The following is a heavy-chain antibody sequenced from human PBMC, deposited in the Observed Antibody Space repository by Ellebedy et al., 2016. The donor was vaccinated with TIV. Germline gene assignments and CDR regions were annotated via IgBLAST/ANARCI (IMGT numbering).Heavy chain of an antibody. V-gene: IGHV3-30-3*01. J-gene: IGHJ4*02. Sequence: GESLKISCAASGFPFSDNAMTWVRQAPGKGLEWVAVISHDGSSQYYADSVKGRFTVSRDNSMTTVYLEMNSLREEDTALYYCARDLDKSSGWYGGAAYWGQGTQVTVSS. CDR3: ARDLDKSSGWYGGAAY. D-gene: IGHD6-19*01. CDR1: GFPFSDNA. CDR2: ISHDGSSQ.